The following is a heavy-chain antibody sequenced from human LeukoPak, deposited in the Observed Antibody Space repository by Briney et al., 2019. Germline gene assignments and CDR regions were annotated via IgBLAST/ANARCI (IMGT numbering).Heavy chain of an antibody. Sequence: GGPLRLSWPASGFTFSSYNTNWVRQAPGEGLEWVSYIITLSRTIYYADSVKGRFTISRENAKSSLYLQMNSLRAEDTAVYYCARPRNWGSREGFVYWGQGTLVTVSS. CDR3: ARPRNWGSREGFVY. V-gene: IGHV3-48*01. CDR2: IITLSRTI. D-gene: IGHD7-27*01. CDR1: GFTFSSYN. J-gene: IGHJ4*02.